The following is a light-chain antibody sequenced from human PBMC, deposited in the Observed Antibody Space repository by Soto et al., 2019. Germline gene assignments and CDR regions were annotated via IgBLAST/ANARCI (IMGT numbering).Light chain of an antibody. J-gene: IGKJ4*01. V-gene: IGKV3-11*01. Sequence: FGGERASRWWRASQTIYSNVAWYQQRPGQAPRLLIYRASARATGIPARFSGSGSGTDFTLTSSILDPEDFAVYSCQQRSNWPLTFGGGTKVDIK. CDR2: RAS. CDR3: QQRSNWPLT. CDR1: QTIYSN.